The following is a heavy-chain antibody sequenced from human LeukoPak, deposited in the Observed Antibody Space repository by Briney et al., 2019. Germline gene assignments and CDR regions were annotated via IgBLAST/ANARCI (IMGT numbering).Heavy chain of an antibody. CDR1: GFTFSTYG. D-gene: IGHD2-2*01. CDR3: ARDDCSSTSCGEGPNWFDP. V-gene: IGHV3-33*01. J-gene: IGHJ5*02. CDR2: IWYDGSNK. Sequence: GGSLRLSCAASGFTFSTYGMHWVRQAPGKGLEWVAVIWYDGSNKYYADSVKGRFTISRDNSKNTLYLQMNSLRAEDTAVYYCARDDCSSTSCGEGPNWFDPWGQGALVTVSS.